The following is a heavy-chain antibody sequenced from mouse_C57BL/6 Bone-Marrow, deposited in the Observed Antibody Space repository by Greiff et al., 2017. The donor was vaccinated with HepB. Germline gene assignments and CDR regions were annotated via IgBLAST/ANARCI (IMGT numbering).Heavy chain of an antibody. CDR3: SGNDYYGSSYCAMGY. Sequence: QVQLQQSGAELVRPGASVKLSCKASGYTFTDYYINWVKQRPGQGLEWIARIYPGSGNTYYNEKFKGKATLTAVKSSNTAYLQLSSLTSEDSAVYLCSGNDYYGSSYCAMGYWGQGTTVTVSS. CDR1: GYTFTDYY. J-gene: IGHJ4*01. D-gene: IGHD1-1*01. V-gene: IGHV1-76*01. CDR2: IYPGSGNT.